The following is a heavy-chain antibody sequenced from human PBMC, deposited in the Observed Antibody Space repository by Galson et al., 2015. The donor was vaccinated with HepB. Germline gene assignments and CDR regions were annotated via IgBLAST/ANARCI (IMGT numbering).Heavy chain of an antibody. CDR3: ARDIVVVVAATPLGYYYYGMDV. J-gene: IGHJ6*02. V-gene: IGHV3-30*04. CDR1: GFTFSSYA. D-gene: IGHD2-15*01. CDR2: ISYDGSNK. Sequence: SLRLSCAASGFTFSSYAMHWVRQAPGKGLEWVAVISYDGSNKYYADSVKGRFTISRDNSKNTLYLQMNSLRAEDTTVYYCARDIVVVVAATPLGYYYYGMDVWGQGTTVTVSS.